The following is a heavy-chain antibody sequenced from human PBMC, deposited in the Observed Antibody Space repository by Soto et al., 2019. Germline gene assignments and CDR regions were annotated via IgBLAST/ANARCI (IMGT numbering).Heavy chain of an antibody. CDR2: ISGSGDTT. D-gene: IGHD1-26*01. CDR3: AKVEVGSTFVNYFYY. Sequence: EVHLLESGGGLVQPGGSLRLSCAAAGFTFRSYAMSWVRQAPGKGLEWVSAISGSGDTTYYADAVKGRLTISRDNSKNTLHLQMNSLRAEDTAMYYCAKVEVGSTFVNYFYYWGQGTLVTVSS. V-gene: IGHV3-23*01. J-gene: IGHJ4*02. CDR1: GFTFRSYA.